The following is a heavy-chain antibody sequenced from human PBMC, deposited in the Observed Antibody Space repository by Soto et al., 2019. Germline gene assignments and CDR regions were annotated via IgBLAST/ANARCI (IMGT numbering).Heavy chain of an antibody. CDR3: ARWSYLDY. V-gene: IGHV3-23*01. D-gene: IGHD3-3*01. CDR2: ISGSDGRT. J-gene: IGHJ4*02. CDR1: GFSFGSYA. Sequence: GGSLRLSCAASGFSFGSYALSWVRQAPGKGLEWVSTISGSDGRTFYADSVKGRFSISRDTSQSTLYLQMNSLRADDTAMYYCARWSYLDYWGQGTRVTVSS.